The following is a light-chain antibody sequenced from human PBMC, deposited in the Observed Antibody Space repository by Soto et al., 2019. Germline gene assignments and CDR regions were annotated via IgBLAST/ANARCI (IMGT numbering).Light chain of an antibody. V-gene: IGKV1-9*01. CDR3: QQLIPMYT. CDR2: AES. CDR1: QGISSY. J-gene: IGKJ2*01. Sequence: IQLTQSPSSLSSSVGDRVTISCRASQGISSYLAWYQQKPGKPPKLLIYAESTLQSAVSSRFIGSGSGTYFTLTISCRQREEFATFYCQQLIPMYTFGQVTKLEIK.